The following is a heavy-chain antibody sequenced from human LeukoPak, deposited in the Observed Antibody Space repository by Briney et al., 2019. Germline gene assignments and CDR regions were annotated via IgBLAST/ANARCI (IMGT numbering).Heavy chain of an antibody. CDR1: EYTFTSYD. CDR3: AKAVDWGSYYYFDY. V-gene: IGHV1-8*01. CDR2: MNPNSGNT. Sequence: ASVKVSCKASEYTFTSYDINWVRQATGQGLEWMGWMNPNSGNTGYAQKFQGRVTMTRNTSISTAYMELSSLRSEDTAVYYCAKAVDWGSYYYFDYWGQGTLVTVSS. J-gene: IGHJ4*02. D-gene: IGHD1-26*01.